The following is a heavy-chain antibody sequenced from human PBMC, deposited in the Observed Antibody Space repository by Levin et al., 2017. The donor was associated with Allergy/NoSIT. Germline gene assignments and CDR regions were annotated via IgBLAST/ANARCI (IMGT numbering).Heavy chain of an antibody. CDR3: ARARRDGFDY. V-gene: IGHV3-53*01. Sequence: GESLKISCAASGFTISSNYMSWVRQAPGKGLEWVSVIYSGGSTYYADSVKGRFTISRDNSKNTLYLQMNSLRAEDTAVYYCARARRDGFDYWGQGTLVTVSS. J-gene: IGHJ4*02. CDR1: GFTISSNY. CDR2: IYSGGST.